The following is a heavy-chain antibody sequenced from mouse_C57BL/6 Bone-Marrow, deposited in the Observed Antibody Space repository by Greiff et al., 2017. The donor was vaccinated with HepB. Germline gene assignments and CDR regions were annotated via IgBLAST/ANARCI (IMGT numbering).Heavy chain of an antibody. V-gene: IGHV5-12*01. CDR3: ARLYYYGSSYVEFAY. CDR1: GFTFSDYY. J-gene: IGHJ3*01. D-gene: IGHD1-1*01. Sequence: EVQVVESGGGLVQPGGSLKLSCAASGFTFSDYYMYWVRQTPEKRLEWVAYISNGGGRTYYPDTVKGRFQISRENAKNTLYLQMSRLKSEDTAMYYCARLYYYGSSYVEFAYWGQGTLVTVSA. CDR2: ISNGGGRT.